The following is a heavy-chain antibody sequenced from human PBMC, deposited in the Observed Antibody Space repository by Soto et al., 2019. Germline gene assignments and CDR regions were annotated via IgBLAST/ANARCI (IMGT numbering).Heavy chain of an antibody. CDR3: AKDLPLYSSSWSGDAFDI. D-gene: IGHD6-13*01. CDR2: ISGSGGST. V-gene: IGHV3-23*01. J-gene: IGHJ3*02. Sequence: GGSLRLSCAASGFTFSSYAMRWVRQAPGKGLEWVSAISGSGGSTYYADSVKGRFTISRDNSKNTLYLQMNSLRAEDTAVYYCAKDLPLYSSSWSGDAFDIWGQGTMVTVSS. CDR1: GFTFSSYA.